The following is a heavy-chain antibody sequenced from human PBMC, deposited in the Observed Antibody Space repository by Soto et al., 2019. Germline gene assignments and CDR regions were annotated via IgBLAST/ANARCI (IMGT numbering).Heavy chain of an antibody. CDR2: VSYDGNHK. J-gene: IGHJ6*02. CDR3: AKDVGQQLVLNYGMDV. Sequence: QVPLVESGGGVIQPGTSLSLSCGSSGFTFRSFGMYWVRQAPGKGLEWVAVVSYDGNHKYYADSVKGRFTVSRDNAKNMLYLQMDRLRGEDTAVYYCAKDVGQQLVLNYGMDVWGQGTTVTVCS. CDR1: GFTFRSFG. V-gene: IGHV3-30*18. D-gene: IGHD6-13*01.